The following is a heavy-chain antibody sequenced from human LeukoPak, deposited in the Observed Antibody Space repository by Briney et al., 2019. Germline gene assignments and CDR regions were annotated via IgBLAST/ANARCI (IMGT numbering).Heavy chain of an antibody. CDR2: IKTDGNDT. J-gene: IGHJ4*02. D-gene: IGHD4-17*01. CDR3: ASDKDPTVFDY. Sequence: GLSLRLSCAASGFTFRSRWMHCVRRAPGKGRVGVSGIKTDGNDTAYAGSVKARFTLSSDNAQNTLYLQMNSLSAEDTAVYYCASDKDPTVFDYWGQGPLVTVSS. CDR1: GFTFRSRW. V-gene: IGHV3-74*01.